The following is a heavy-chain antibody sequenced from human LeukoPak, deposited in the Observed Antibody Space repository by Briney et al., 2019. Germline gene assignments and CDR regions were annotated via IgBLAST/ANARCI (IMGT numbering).Heavy chain of an antibody. D-gene: IGHD5/OR15-5a*01. CDR2: VNAGNGNT. J-gene: IGHJ4*02. V-gene: IGHV1-3*01. Sequence: ASVKVSCKASGYTFTSYAMHWVRQAPGQRLEWMGWVNAGNGNTKYSQKFQGRVTITRDTSASTVYMELSSLRSEDTAVYYCLSSAPTEGFDYWGQGTLVTVSS. CDR3: LSSAPTEGFDY. CDR1: GYTFTSYA.